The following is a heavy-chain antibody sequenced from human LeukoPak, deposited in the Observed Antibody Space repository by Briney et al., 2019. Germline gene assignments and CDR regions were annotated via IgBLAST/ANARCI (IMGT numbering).Heavy chain of an antibody. D-gene: IGHD1-1*01. CDR1: GDSISSYY. V-gene: IGHV4-38-2*02. CDR3: ARVPDAFDI. J-gene: IGHJ3*02. CDR2: IYHSGST. Sequence: SETLSLTCTVSGDSISSYYWSWIRQPPGKGLEWIGSIYHSGSTYYNPSLKSRVTISVDTSKNQFSLKLSSVTAADTAVYYCARVPDAFDIWGQGTMVTVSS.